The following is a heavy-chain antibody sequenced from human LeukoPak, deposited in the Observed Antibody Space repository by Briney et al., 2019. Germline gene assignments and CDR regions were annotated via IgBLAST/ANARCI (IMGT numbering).Heavy chain of an antibody. CDR1: GFTFGRYW. V-gene: IGHV3-23*01. CDR3: AKEHDYTNAAPEWGFDS. D-gene: IGHD2-2*02. Sequence: GGSLRLSCAGSGFTFGRYWMSWVRQAPGKGLEWVSGISGSSSHTKDADFVRGRFTIYRDNSRNTLFLQLNSLTAEDTAVYYCAKEHDYTNAAPEWGFDSWGQGSLVIVSS. CDR2: ISGSSSHT. J-gene: IGHJ4*02.